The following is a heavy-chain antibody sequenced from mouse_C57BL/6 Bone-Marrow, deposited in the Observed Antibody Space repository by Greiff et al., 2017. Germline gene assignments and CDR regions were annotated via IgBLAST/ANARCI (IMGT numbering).Heavy chain of an antibody. V-gene: IGHV1-26*01. CDR2: IDPNNGGT. D-gene: IGHD2-12*01. J-gene: IGHJ4*01. CDR3: ARFDSYPLGYNPMAY. Sequence: EVQLQQSGAELVKPGASVKLSCTASGYKITDYYMNWVKQSHGQGLEWIGNIDPNNGGTSYNPKFKGKATLTVDKSSSTAYMELRSLTSEDSADYYGARFDSYPLGYNPMAYWGQGTSVTVSS. CDR1: GYKITDYY.